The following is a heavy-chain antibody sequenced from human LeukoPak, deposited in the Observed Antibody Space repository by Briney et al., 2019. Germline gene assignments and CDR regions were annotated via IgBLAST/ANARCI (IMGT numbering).Heavy chain of an antibody. V-gene: IGHV1-69*13. CDR1: GGTFSSYA. CDR2: IIPIFGTA. CDR3: ARDPDYYDSSGYFGY. J-gene: IGHJ4*02. Sequence: ASVKASCKASGGTFSSYAISWVRQAPGQGLEWMGGIIPIFGTANYAQKFQGRVTITADESTSTAYMELSSLRSEDTAVYYCARDPDYYDSSGYFGYWGQGTLVTVSS. D-gene: IGHD3-22*01.